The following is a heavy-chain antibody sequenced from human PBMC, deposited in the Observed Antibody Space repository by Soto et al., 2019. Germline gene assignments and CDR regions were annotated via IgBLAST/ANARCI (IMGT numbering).Heavy chain of an antibody. J-gene: IGHJ5*02. CDR2: TYYSGST. V-gene: IGHV4-61*01. CDR1: GAYVRSGTYY. CDR3: SRGPPRVHWFDP. Sequence: SETRSPPSTVPGAYVRSGTYYWSWILQPPGKGLEWIGDTYYSGSTKYNPSLQSRVTISVDTSNNQFSLKLSSVTAADTAVYFCSRGPPRVHWFDPWGQGTLVTVSS.